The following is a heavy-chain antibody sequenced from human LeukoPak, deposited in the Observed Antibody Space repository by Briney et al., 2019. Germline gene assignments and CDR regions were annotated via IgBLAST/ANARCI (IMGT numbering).Heavy chain of an antibody. Sequence: SETLSLTCTVSGGSISSSTYYWGWLRQPPGKGLEWIGSIYFSGSTYYNPSLKSRVTISVDTSKNQFSLKLSSVTAADTAVYYCARMYYDILTGYLHGVSHFDYWGQGTLVTVSS. J-gene: IGHJ4*02. CDR1: GGSISSSTYY. D-gene: IGHD3-9*01. V-gene: IGHV4-39*07. CDR2: IYFSGST. CDR3: ARMYYDILTGYLHGVSHFDY.